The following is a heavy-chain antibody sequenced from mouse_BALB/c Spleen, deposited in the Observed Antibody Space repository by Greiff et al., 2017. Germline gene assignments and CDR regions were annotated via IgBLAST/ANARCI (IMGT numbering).Heavy chain of an antibody. Sequence: VQLKESGAELVKPGASVKLSCTASGFNIKDTYMHWVKQRPEQGLEWIGRIDPANGNTKYDPKFQGKATITADTSSNTAYLQLSSLTSEDTAVYYCASRGSFDYWGQGTTLTVSS. D-gene: IGHD3-2*02. V-gene: IGHV14-3*02. CDR3: ASRGSFDY. CDR1: GFNIKDTY. J-gene: IGHJ2*01. CDR2: IDPANGNT.